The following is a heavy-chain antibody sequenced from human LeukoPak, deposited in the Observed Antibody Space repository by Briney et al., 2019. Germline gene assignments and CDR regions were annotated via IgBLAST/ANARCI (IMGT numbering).Heavy chain of an antibody. Sequence: KPSETLSLTCTVSGGSISSYYWSWIRQPPGKGLEWIGYIYYSGSTDYNPSLKSRVAISVDTSKNQFSLKLSSVTAADTAVYYCARTVWFGELYFDYWGQGTLVTVSS. V-gene: IGHV4-59*01. CDR3: ARTVWFGELYFDY. CDR2: IYYSGST. D-gene: IGHD3-10*01. J-gene: IGHJ4*02. CDR1: GGSISSYY.